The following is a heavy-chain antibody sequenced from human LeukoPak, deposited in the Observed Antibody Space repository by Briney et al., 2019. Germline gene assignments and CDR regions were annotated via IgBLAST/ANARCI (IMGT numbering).Heavy chain of an antibody. V-gene: IGHV5-51*01. CDR1: GYSFTSYW. J-gene: IGHJ4*02. CDR2: VYPGDSDT. Sequence: HGESLKISCQGSGYSFTSYWIGWVRQMPGKGLEWMGIVYPGDSDTRYSPSFQGQVTISADKSISTAYLQWSSLKASDTAMYYCASHQSSSWFDYWGQGTLVTVSS. D-gene: IGHD6-13*01. CDR3: ASHQSSSWFDY.